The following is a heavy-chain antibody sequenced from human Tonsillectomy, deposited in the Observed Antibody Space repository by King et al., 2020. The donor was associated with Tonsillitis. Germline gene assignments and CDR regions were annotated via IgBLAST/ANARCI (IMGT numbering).Heavy chain of an antibody. CDR2: ISYDGSNK. D-gene: IGHD3-10*01. J-gene: IGHJ6*02. CDR3: AKGLRWFWELLYTHHYYYYGMDV. V-gene: IGHV3-30*18. Sequence: QLVQSGGGVVQPGRSLRLSCAASGFTFSSYGMHWVRQAPGKGLEWVAVISYDGSNKYYAESVKGRFTISRDNSKNTLYLQMNRLRAEDTAVYYCAKGLRWFWELLYTHHYYYYGMDVWGQGTTVTVSS. CDR1: GFTFSSYG.